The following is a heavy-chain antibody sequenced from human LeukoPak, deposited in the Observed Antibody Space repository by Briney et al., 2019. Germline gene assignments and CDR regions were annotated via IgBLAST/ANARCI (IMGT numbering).Heavy chain of an antibody. CDR3: ASLPSRHDAFDI. CDR1: GYTFTSYG. V-gene: IGHV1-18*01. CDR2: ISAYNGNT. Sequence: GASVKVSCKASGYTFTSYGISWVRQAPGQGLEWMGWISAYNGNTNYAQKLQGRVTMTTDTSTSTAYMGLRSLRSDDTAVYYCASLPSRHDAFDIWGQGTMVTVSS. J-gene: IGHJ3*02.